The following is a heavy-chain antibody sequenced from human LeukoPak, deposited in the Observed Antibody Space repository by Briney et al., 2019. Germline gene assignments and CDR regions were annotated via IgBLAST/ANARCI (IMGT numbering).Heavy chain of an antibody. CDR1: GFTFSSYS. CDR3: GRVGGRSKAAKGDAFDI. J-gene: IGHJ3*02. Sequence: GVLRLSCAASGFTFSSYSMNWVRQAPGKGLEWVSSISSGSTYMYYADSVKGRFTISRDNAQNSMYLQMNSLRAEDTAVYYCGRVGGRSKAAKGDAFDIWGQGTMVTVSS. CDR2: ISSGSTYM. D-gene: IGHD6-6*01. V-gene: IGHV3-21*01.